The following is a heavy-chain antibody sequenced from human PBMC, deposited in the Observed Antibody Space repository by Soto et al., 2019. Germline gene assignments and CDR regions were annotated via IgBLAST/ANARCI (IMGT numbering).Heavy chain of an antibody. CDR2: INSDGSST. CDR1: GFTFSSYW. V-gene: IGHV3-74*01. J-gene: IGHJ4*02. CDR3: ARDRNYDFWSGYPPFDY. D-gene: IGHD3-3*01. Sequence: GGSLRLSCAASGFTFSSYWMHWVRQAPGKGLVWVSRINSDGSSTSYADSVKGRFTISRDNAKNTLYLQMNSLRAEDTAVYYCARDRNYDFWSGYPPFDYWGQGTLVTVSS.